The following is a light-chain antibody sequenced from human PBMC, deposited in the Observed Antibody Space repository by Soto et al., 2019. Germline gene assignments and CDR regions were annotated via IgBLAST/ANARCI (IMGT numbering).Light chain of an antibody. V-gene: IGKV3-20*01. CDR1: QSVSSSF. CDR3: QQYRT. CDR2: AAS. Sequence: EVVLTQSPGTLSSSPGERATLSCRASQSVSSSFLAWYQQKPGQAPRLLIHAASTGATGIPARFRGSGSGTDFTLTISSLQPDDFATYYCQQYRTFGQGTKVDIK. J-gene: IGKJ1*01.